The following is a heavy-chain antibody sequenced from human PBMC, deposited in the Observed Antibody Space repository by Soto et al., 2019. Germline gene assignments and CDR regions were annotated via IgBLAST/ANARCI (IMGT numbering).Heavy chain of an antibody. CDR3: ARQGFGPLHGLVDV. V-gene: IGHV4-59*08. J-gene: IGHJ6*02. Sequence: QVQLQESGPGLVKPLETLSLSCTVSGGSISSYYWSWFRQSPGKRMEWIGYVHHSWGSSYNPSLQXXVXVSLDTSKSQFSLKVTSVTATDTAVYYCARQGFGPLHGLVDVWGQGTTVTVSS. D-gene: IGHD3-10*01. CDR2: VHHSWGS. CDR1: GGSISSYY.